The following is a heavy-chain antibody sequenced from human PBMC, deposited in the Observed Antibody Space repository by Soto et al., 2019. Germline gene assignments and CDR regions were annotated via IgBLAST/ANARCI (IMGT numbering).Heavy chain of an antibody. CDR2: IFSNDEK. CDR3: ARSPRITMVRGDYYYYGMDV. Sequence: QVTLKESGPVLVKPTETLTLTCTVSGFSLSNARMGVSRIRQPPGKALEWLAHIFSNDEKSYSTSLKSRLTISKDTSKSQVVLTMTNMDPVDTATYYCARSPRITMVRGDYYYYGMDVWGQGTTVTVSS. CDR1: GFSLSNARMG. D-gene: IGHD3-10*01. J-gene: IGHJ6*02. V-gene: IGHV2-26*01.